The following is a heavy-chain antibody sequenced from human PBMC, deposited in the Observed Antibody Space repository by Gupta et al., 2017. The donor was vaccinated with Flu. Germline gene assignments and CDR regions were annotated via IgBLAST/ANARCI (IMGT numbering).Heavy chain of an antibody. V-gene: IGHV1-69*02. J-gene: IGHJ4*02. D-gene: IGHD3-22*01. CDR2: IIPILGIA. Sequence: QVQLVQSGAEVRNPGSSVKVSCKASGAPFSSYTISWVRQAPGQGLEWMGRIIPILGIANYAQKFQGRVTITADKSTSTAYMELSRMRSEDTAVYYCARVSDSSGYYSDYWGQGTLVTVSS. CDR3: ARVSDSSGYYSDY. CDR1: GAPFSSYT.